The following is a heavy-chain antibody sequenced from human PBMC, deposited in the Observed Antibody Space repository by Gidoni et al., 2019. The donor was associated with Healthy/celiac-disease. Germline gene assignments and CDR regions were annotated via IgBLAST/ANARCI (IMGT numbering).Heavy chain of an antibody. J-gene: IGHJ6*02. Sequence: EVQLVESGGGLVKPGGSLRLSCAASGFTFSSYSMNWVRQAPGKGLEWVSSISSSSSYIYYADSVKGRFTISRDNAKNSLYLQMNSLRAEDTAVYYCARDLSRDIVPNYYYYYGMDVWGQGTTVTVSS. V-gene: IGHV3-21*01. D-gene: IGHD5-12*01. CDR1: GFTFSSYS. CDR2: ISSSSSYI. CDR3: ARDLSRDIVPNYYYYYGMDV.